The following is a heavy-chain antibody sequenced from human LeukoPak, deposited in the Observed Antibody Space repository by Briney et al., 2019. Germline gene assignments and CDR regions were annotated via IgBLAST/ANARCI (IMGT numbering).Heavy chain of an antibody. V-gene: IGHV1-2*02. CDR1: GYTFTGYY. CDR2: INPNSGGT. J-gene: IGHJ4*02. D-gene: IGHD3-10*01. CDR3: ARWSTMALAY. Sequence: ASVKVSCKASGYTFTGYYMHWVRQAPGQGLEWMGWINPNSGGTNYAQKFQGRVTMTRDTSISTAYMELSSLRYEDTAVYYCARWSTMALAYWGEGTLVTVAS.